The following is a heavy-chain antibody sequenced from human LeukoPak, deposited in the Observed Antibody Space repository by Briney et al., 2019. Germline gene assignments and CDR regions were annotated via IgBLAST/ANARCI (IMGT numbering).Heavy chain of an antibody. CDR2: IYYSGST. V-gene: IGHV4-59*01. Sequence: SETLPLTCTVSGGSISSYYWSWIRQPPGKGLEWIGYIYYSGSTNYNPSLKSRVTISVDTSKNQFSLKLSSVTAADTAVYYCARTIAAAGTVFDYWGQGTLVTVSS. D-gene: IGHD6-13*01. CDR3: ARTIAAAGTVFDY. CDR1: GGSISSYY. J-gene: IGHJ4*02.